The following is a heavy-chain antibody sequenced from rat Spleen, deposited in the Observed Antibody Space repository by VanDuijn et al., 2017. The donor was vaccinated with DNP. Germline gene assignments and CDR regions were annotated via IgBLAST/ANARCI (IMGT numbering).Heavy chain of an antibody. Sequence: EVQLVESGGGLVQPGRSMKLSCAASGFTFSDYYMAWVRQAPKKGLEWVASISYEGSSTYYGDSVKGRFTISRDNAKSTLYLQMNSLRSEDTATYYCASQYYGYTYAEFAYWGQGTLVTVSS. D-gene: IGHD1-9*01. CDR3: ASQYYGYTYAEFAY. V-gene: IGHV5-22*01. CDR1: GFTFSDYY. J-gene: IGHJ3*01. CDR2: ISYEGSST.